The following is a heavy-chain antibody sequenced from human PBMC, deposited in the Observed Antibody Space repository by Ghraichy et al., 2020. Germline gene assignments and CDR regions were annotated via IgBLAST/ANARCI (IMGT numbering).Heavy chain of an antibody. CDR3: AKDLRDSSSWYDRLNYYYYGMDV. D-gene: IGHD6-13*01. Sequence: GGSLRLSCAASGFTFSSYGMHWVRQAPGKGLEWVAVISYDGSNKYYADSVKGRFTISRDNSKNTLYLQMNSLRAEDTAVYYCAKDLRDSSSWYDRLNYYYYGMDVWGQGTTVTVSS. CDR1: GFTFSSYG. V-gene: IGHV3-30*18. J-gene: IGHJ6*02. CDR2: ISYDGSNK.